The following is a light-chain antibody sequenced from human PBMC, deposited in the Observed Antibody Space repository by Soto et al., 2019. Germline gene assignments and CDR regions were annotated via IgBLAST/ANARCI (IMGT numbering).Light chain of an antibody. CDR2: GAS. Sequence: EIVLTQSPGTLSLSPGERATLSCRASQSVSPYLAWYQHKPGQAPRLLIYGASSRATGILDRFSGSGSGTDFTLTISRLEPEDFAVYFCQQYGSSPPVTFGPGTKVDIK. CDR3: QQYGSSPPVT. CDR1: QSVSPY. J-gene: IGKJ3*01. V-gene: IGKV3-20*01.